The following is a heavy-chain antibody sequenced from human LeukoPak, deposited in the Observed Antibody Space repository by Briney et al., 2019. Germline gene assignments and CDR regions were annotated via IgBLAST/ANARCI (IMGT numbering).Heavy chain of an antibody. J-gene: IGHJ4*02. CDR2: IYIGINT. CDR1: GFTVSSHY. CDR3: ARDSGADYGSLGY. D-gene: IGHD3-10*01. Sequence: PGGSLRLSCAASGFTVSSHYMSWVRQAPGKGLEWVSVIYIGINTYYADSVKGRFTISRDNSKNTLYLQMNSLRAEDTAVYYCARDSGADYGSLGYWGQGTLVTVSS. V-gene: IGHV3-53*01.